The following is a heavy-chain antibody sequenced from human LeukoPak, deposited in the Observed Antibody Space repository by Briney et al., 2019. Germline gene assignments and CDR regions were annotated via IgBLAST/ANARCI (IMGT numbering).Heavy chain of an antibody. J-gene: IGHJ4*02. CDR2: INSDGGTT. CDR3: ATLGYRFFDY. D-gene: IGHD5-12*01. CDR1: GFTFGTYW. Sequence: GGSLRLSCGASGFTFGTYWMHWVRQAPGKGLVWVSGINSDGGTTTYADSVKGRFTISRDNAKNTLYLQMNNLRSEDTAVYYCATLGYRFFDYWGQGTLVTVSS. V-gene: IGHV3-74*01.